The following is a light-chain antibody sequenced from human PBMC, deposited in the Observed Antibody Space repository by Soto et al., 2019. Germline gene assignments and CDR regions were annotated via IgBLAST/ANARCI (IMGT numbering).Light chain of an antibody. CDR1: ESGSTN. CDR2: GAS. J-gene: IGKJ2*01. CDR3: QQYHNWPPYT. V-gene: IGKV3-15*01. Sequence: EIVMTQSPATLSVSPGEGATLSCRASESGSTNLAWYQQKPGQAPRLLMYGASTRATGIPARFSGSGSGTEFTLTISSRQSEDFAVYYCQQYHNWPPYTFGQGTKLEIK.